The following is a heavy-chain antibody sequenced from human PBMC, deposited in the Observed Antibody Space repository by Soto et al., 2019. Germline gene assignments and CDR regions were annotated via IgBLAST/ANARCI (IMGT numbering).Heavy chain of an antibody. CDR1: GYSFSNSG. D-gene: IGHD3-10*01. CDR3: AREVTYGGGSFSLGL. J-gene: IGHJ4*02. Sequence: QVELVQSGPEVKKPGASVKVSCKASGYSFSNSGFSWMRQAPGQGLEWMGWISTYNGDTNSPQKFQGRVTMTSDTSISTAYMEMSGLRSDDTALYYCAREVTYGGGSFSLGLWGQGTLVTVSS. V-gene: IGHV1-18*01. CDR2: ISTYNGDT.